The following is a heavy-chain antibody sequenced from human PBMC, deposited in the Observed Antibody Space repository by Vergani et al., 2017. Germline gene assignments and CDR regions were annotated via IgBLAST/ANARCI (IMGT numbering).Heavy chain of an antibody. D-gene: IGHD6-6*01. V-gene: IGHV3-30-3*01. J-gene: IGHJ4*02. CDR3: ARDPGSLEYSSSSMDY. CDR1: GFTFSSYA. CDR2: ISYDGSNK. Sequence: VQLLESGGGVVQPGRSLRLSCAASGFTFSSYAMHWVRQAPGKGLEWVAVISYDGSNKYYADSVKGRFTISRDNSKNTLYLQMNSLRAEDTAVYYCARDPGSLEYSSSSMDYWGQGTLVTVSS.